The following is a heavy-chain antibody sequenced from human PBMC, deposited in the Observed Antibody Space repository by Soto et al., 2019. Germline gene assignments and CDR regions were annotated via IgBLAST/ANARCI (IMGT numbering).Heavy chain of an antibody. CDR1: GFTFSSFA. CDR3: ARRARPDFYYMDV. Sequence: GGSLRLSCAASGFTFSSFAMNWVRQAPGKGLEWVSAISGSGDSTYYADSVKGRFTISRDNSNNTLYLQMNSLRPEDMAVYYCARRARPDFYYMDVWGKGTTVTVSS. CDR2: ISGSGDST. D-gene: IGHD6-6*01. J-gene: IGHJ6*03. V-gene: IGHV3-23*01.